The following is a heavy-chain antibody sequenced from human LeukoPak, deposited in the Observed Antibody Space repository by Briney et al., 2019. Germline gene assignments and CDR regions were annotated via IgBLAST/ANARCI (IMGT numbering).Heavy chain of an antibody. CDR1: GGSISSYY. Sequence: PSETLSLTCTVSGGSISSYYWSWVRQPPGKGLEGGGYIYYSGSNNYNPSLKSRVTISVDTSKNQFSLKLSSVTAADTAVYYCAREPRGSGSYYNGGFDYWGQGTLVTVSS. CDR3: AREPRGSGSYYNGGFDY. D-gene: IGHD3-10*01. J-gene: IGHJ4*02. V-gene: IGHV4-59*01. CDR2: IYYSGSN.